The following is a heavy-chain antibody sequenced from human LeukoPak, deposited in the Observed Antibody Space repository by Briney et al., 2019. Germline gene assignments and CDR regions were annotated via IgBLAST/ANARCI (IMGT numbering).Heavy chain of an antibody. CDR3: ARGLAAAGLDY. D-gene: IGHD2-15*01. Sequence: GRSLRLSCAASGFTFSSYGMHWVRQAPGKGLEWVAVIWYDGSSKYYADSVKGRFTISRDNSKNTLYLQMNSLRAEDTAVYYCARGLAAAGLDYWGQGTLVTVSS. J-gene: IGHJ4*02. CDR1: GFTFSSYG. CDR2: IWYDGSSK. V-gene: IGHV3-33*01.